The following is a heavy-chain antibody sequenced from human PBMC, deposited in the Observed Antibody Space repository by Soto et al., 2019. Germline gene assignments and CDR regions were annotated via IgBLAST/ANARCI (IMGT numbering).Heavy chain of an antibody. CDR1: GFTFSDNA. J-gene: IGHJ6*02. V-gene: IGHV3-23*01. CDR2: ISDDGDST. D-gene: IGHD2-2*01. CDR3: AKSLSTAVNYGLDV. Sequence: HPGGSLRLSCGASGFTFSDNAMTWVRQAPGKGLEWVSSISDDGDSTYYADSVKGRFAVSRDNSKNTLFLHMNSLGAEDTAVYYCAKSLSTAVNYGLDVWGQGTSVTVSS.